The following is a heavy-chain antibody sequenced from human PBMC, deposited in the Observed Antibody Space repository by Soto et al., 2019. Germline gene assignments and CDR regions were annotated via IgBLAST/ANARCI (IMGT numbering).Heavy chain of an antibody. J-gene: IGHJ4*02. CDR1: GYTFTSYA. Sequence: QVQLVQSGAEVKKPGASVKVSCKASGYTFTSYAIHWVRQAPGQRLEWMGWINAGNGNTKYSQRFQDRVTITRDTSASTAYMELSSLRSEDTAVYYCARDLGGWPDYWGPGTLVTVSS. CDR2: INAGNGNT. CDR3: ARDLGGWPDY. V-gene: IGHV1-3*01. D-gene: IGHD6-19*01.